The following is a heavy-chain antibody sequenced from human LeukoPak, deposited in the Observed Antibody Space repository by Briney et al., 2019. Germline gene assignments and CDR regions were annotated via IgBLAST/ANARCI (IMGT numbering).Heavy chain of an antibody. D-gene: IGHD3-3*01. J-gene: IGHJ3*02. Sequence: SETLSLTCAVYGGSFSGYYWSWIRQPPGKGLEWIGEINHSGSTNYNPSLKSRVTISVDTSKNQFSLKLSSVTAADTAVYYCAKDQGEYYDFWSGYYLDAFDIWGQGTMVTVSS. CDR1: GGSFSGYY. CDR2: INHSGST. CDR3: AKDQGEYYDFWSGYYLDAFDI. V-gene: IGHV4-34*01.